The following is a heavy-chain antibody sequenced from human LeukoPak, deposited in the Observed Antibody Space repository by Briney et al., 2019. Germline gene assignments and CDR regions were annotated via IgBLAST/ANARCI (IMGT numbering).Heavy chain of an antibody. D-gene: IGHD1-26*01. V-gene: IGHV6-1*01. CDR3: ASGWALS. CDR2: TYYRSEWHT. CDR1: GDSVSSNSEA. Sequence: SQTLSLTCAISGDSVSSNSEAWDWIRQSPPRGLEWLGRTYYRSEWHTDYAFSVKGRITINADTSKNQFSLQLGYVTPEDTAAYYCASGWALSWGQGTLVTVSS. J-gene: IGHJ5*02.